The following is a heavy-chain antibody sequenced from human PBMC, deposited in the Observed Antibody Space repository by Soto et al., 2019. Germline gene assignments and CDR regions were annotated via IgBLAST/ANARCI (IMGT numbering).Heavy chain of an antibody. CDR2: MNPNSGNT. CDR1: GYSFTTYD. Sequence: VASVKVSCKASGYSFTTYDINWARQVTGQGPEWMGWMNPNSGNTGYAQKFEGRVTMTRDTSTNTAYMELSSLTFEDTAVYYCARGLYCISASCPRPYYNFGMDVWG. J-gene: IGHJ6*02. D-gene: IGHD2-2*01. V-gene: IGHV1-8*01. CDR3: ARGLYCISASCPRPYYNFGMDV.